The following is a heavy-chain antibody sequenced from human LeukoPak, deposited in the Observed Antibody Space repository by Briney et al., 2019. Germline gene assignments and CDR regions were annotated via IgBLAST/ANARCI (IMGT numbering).Heavy chain of an antibody. Sequence: SETLSLTCTVSSYSIYSSNYYWGWIRQPPGKGLEWIGSIYYSGSTYYNPSLKSRVTISVDTSKNQFSLKLSSVTAADTAVYYCAVTYYSGSGSYGFDYWGQGTLVTVSS. D-gene: IGHD3-10*01. V-gene: IGHV4-39*01. CDR2: IYYSGST. CDR1: SYSIYSSNYY. J-gene: IGHJ4*02. CDR3: AVTYYSGSGSYGFDY.